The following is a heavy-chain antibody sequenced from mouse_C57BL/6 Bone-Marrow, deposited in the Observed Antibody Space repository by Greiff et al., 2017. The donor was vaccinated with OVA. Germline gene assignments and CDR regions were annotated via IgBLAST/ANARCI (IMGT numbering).Heavy chain of an antibody. V-gene: IGHV1-50*01. J-gene: IGHJ1*03. D-gene: IGHD1-1*01. CDR2: IDPSDSYT. CDR1: GYTFTSYW. CDR3: ARGIYYYGSSSWYFDV. Sequence: QVHVKQPGAELVKPGASVKLSCKASGYTFTSYWMQWVKQRPGQGLEWIGEIDPSDSYTNYNQKFKGKATLTVDTSSSTAYMQLSSLTSEDSAVYYCARGIYYYGSSSWYFDVWGTGTTVTVSS.